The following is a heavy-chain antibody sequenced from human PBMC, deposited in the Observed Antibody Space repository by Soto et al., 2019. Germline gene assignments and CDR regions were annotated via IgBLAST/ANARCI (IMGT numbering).Heavy chain of an antibody. J-gene: IGHJ3*02. D-gene: IGHD2-2*01. CDR2: IKSKTDGGTT. CDR1: GFTFSNAW. CDR3: TTEWGAAYCSSTSCYDDAFDI. V-gene: IGHV3-15*01. Sequence: GGSLRLSCAASGFTFSNAWMGWVRQAPGKGLEWVGRIKSKTDGGTTDYAAPVKGRFTISRDDSKNTLYLQMNSLKTEDTAVYYCTTEWGAAYCSSTSCYDDAFDIWGQGTMVTVSS.